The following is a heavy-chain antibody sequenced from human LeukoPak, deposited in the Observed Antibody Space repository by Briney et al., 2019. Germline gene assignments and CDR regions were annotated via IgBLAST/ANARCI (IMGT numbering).Heavy chain of an antibody. J-gene: IGHJ4*02. D-gene: IGHD2-2*01. CDR1: GGSFSGYY. Sequence: SETLSLTCAVYGGSFSGYYWSWIRQSPGKGLEWIGEINHSGSTNYNPSLKSRVTISVDTSKNQFSLKLSSVTAADTAVYYCARGIAVVPAVSFDYWGQGTLVTVSS. V-gene: IGHV4-34*01. CDR3: ARGIAVVPAVSFDY. CDR2: INHSGST.